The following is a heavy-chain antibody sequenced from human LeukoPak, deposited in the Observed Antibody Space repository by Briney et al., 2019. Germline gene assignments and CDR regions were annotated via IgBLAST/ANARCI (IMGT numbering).Heavy chain of an antibody. J-gene: IGHJ3*02. Sequence: QSGGSLRLSCAASGFTFSSYAMSWVRQAPGKGLEWVSAISGSGGSTYYADSVKGRFTISRDNAKNSLYLQMNSLRAEDTAVYYCARVLPYDFWSGYSYDAFDIWGQGTMVTVSS. D-gene: IGHD3-3*01. V-gene: IGHV3-23*01. CDR3: ARVLPYDFWSGYSYDAFDI. CDR1: GFTFSSYA. CDR2: ISGSGGST.